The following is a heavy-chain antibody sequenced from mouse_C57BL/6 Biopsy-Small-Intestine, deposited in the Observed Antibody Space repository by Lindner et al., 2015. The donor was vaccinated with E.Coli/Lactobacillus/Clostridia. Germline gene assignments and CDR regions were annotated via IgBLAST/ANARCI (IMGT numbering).Heavy chain of an antibody. J-gene: IGHJ2*01. CDR3: ARTGTDYFDY. D-gene: IGHD4-1*01. V-gene: IGHV5-6*01. Sequence: VQLQESGGDLVKPGGSLKLSCAASGFTFSSYGMSWVRQTPDKRLEWVATISSGGSYTYYPDSVKGRFTISRDNAKNTLYLQMSSLKSEDTAMYYCARTGTDYFDYWGQGTTLTVSS. CDR2: ISSGGSYT. CDR1: GFTFSSYG.